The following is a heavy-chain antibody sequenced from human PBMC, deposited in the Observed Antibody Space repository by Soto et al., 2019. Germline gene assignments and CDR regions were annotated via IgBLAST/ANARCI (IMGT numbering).Heavy chain of an antibody. CDR3: TSLFGYSLERGYYYGMDV. V-gene: IGHV3-73*01. CDR2: IRSKANSYAT. Sequence: GGSLRLSCAASGFTFSGSAMHWVRQASGKGLEWVGRIRSKANSYATAYAASVKGRFTISRDDSKNTAYLQMNSLKTEDTAVYYCTSLFGYSLERGYYYGMDVWGQGTTVTVSS. J-gene: IGHJ6*02. D-gene: IGHD5-18*01. CDR1: GFTFSGSA.